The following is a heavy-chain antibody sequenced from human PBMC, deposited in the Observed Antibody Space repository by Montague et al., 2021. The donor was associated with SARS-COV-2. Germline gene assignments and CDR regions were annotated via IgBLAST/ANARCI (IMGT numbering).Heavy chain of an antibody. V-gene: IGHV4-30-4*01. D-gene: IGHD3-10*01. J-gene: IGHJ5*02. Sequence: LSLTCTVSGGSISSTDFYCSWIRQPPGKGLEWIGYISYSGSTYSNPSLKSRITMSLDTSKNQFSLKLSSVTAADTAVYYCARDRGSSSWFDPWGQGTLVTVSS. CDR1: GGSISSTDFY. CDR3: ARDRGSSSWFDP. CDR2: ISYSGST.